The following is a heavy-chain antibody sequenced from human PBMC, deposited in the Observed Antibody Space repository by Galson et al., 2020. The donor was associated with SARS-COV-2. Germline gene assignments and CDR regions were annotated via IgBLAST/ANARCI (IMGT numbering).Heavy chain of an antibody. V-gene: IGHV5-10-1*01. CDR1: GYSFTTYW. J-gene: IGHJ4*02. CDR3: ARHRRYSGRPEPYPIDY. Sequence: HGESLKISCKGSGYSFTTYWISWVRQMPGKGLEWMGRIDPTDSYTNYSPSFQGHVTISVDKSISTAYLQWSSLKASDIAMYYCARHRRYSGRPEPYPIDYWGQGTLVIVSS. D-gene: IGHD1-26*01. CDR2: IDPTDSYT.